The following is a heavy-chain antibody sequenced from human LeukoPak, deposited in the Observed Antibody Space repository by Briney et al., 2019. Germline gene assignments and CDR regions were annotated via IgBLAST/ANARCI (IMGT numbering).Heavy chain of an antibody. CDR1: GYTFTSYA. J-gene: IGHJ4*02. V-gene: IGHV1-3*03. D-gene: IGHD1-20*01. Sequence: ASVKVSCKASGYTFTSYAMHWVRQAPGQRLEWMGWINAGNGNTKYSQEFQGRVTITRDTSASTAYMELSSLRSEDMAVYYCARDVITGTTGPSRYFDYWGQGTLVTVSS. CDR2: INAGNGNT. CDR3: ARDVITGTTGPSRYFDY.